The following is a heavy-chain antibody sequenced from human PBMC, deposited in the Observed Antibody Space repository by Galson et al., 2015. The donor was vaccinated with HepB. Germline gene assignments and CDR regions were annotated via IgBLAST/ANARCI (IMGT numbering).Heavy chain of an antibody. CDR3: ASGVTRRYYYYTMDV. CDR2: ISWNTGSI. CDR1: GFTFDDHD. J-gene: IGHJ6*02. V-gene: IGHV3-9*01. Sequence: SLRLSCAASGFTFDDHDMHWVRQAPGKGLEWVSSISWNTGSIGYADSVKGRFTTSRDNAENSLYLQMNSLRPEDTALYYCASGVTRRYYYYTMDVWGQGTTVTVSS. D-gene: IGHD2-21*02.